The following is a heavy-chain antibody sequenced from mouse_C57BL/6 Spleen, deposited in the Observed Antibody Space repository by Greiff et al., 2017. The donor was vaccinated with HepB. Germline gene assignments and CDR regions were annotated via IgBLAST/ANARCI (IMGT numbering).Heavy chain of an antibody. V-gene: IGHV1-55*01. CDR3: ARRDYGSSPFYYFDY. D-gene: IGHD1-1*01. J-gene: IGHJ2*01. Sequence: QVQLKQSGAELVKPGASVKMSCKASGYTFTSYWITWVKQRPGQGLEWIGDIYPGSGSTNYNEKFKSKATLTVDTSSSTAYMQLSSLTSEDSAVYYCARRDYGSSPFYYFDYWGQGTTLTVSS. CDR1: GYTFTSYW. CDR2: IYPGSGST.